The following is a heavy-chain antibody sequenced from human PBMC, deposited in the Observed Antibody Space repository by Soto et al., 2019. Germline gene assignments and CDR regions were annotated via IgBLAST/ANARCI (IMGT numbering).Heavy chain of an antibody. CDR2: IFPDDSET. J-gene: IGHJ4*02. CDR1: GDRLSTYW. V-gene: IGHV5-51*01. D-gene: IGHD5-18*01. CDR3: ARFQYSVSHYLDF. Sequence: GESLKISCKGIGDRLSTYWLAWVRQMPGKGLERMGAIFPDDSETRYRPTSQGQDTISADKAISTAYLQWHSLTASDSAIYYCARFQYSVSHYLDFWGQGTRVTVSS.